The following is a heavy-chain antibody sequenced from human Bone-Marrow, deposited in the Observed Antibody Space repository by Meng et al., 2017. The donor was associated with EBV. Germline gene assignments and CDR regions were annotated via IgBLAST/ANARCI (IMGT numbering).Heavy chain of an antibody. V-gene: IGHV4-4*02. CDR2: IYHSGST. D-gene: IGHD2-2*01. CDR1: GGSISSSNW. Sequence: PDRGRGLGKPSGTRYLTWAVPGGSISSSNWWSWVRQPPGKGLEWIGEIYHSGSTNYNPSLKSRVTISVDKSKNQFSLKLSSVTAADTAVYYCARGYCSSTSCYGSDWFDPWGQGTLVNVSS. J-gene: IGHJ5*02. CDR3: ARGYCSSTSCYGSDWFDP.